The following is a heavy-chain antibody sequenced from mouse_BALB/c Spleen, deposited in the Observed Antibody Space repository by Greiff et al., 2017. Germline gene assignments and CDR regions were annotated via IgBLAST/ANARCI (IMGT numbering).Heavy chain of an antibody. J-gene: IGHJ4*01. CDR3: ARDLYGYDAMDY. V-gene: IGHV14-3*02. CDR1: GFNIKDTY. CDR2: IDPANGNT. Sequence: DVQLQESGAELVKPGASVKLSCTASGFNIKDTYMHWVKQRPEQGLEWIGRIDPANGNTKYDPKFQGKATITADTSSNTAYLQLSSLTSEDTAVYYCARDLYGYDAMDYWGQGTSVTVSS. D-gene: IGHD1-1*02.